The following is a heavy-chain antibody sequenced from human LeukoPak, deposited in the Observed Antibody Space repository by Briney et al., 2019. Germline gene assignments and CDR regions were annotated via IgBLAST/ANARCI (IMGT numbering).Heavy chain of an antibody. CDR1: GFTFSSYS. V-gene: IGHV3-21*01. CDR3: ARIIAVAGKGDWFDP. J-gene: IGHJ5*02. Sequence: GGSLRLSCAASGFTFSSYSMNWVRQAPGKGLEWVSFISSSNSYIYYADSVKGRFTISRDNAKNSLYLQMNSLRAEDTAVYYCARIIAVAGKGDWFDPWGQGTLVTVSS. D-gene: IGHD6-19*01. CDR2: ISSSNSYI.